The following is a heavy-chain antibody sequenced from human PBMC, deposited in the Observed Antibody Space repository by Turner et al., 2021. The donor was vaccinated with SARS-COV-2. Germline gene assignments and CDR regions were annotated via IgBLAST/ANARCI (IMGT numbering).Heavy chain of an antibody. CDR2: ISSSSSYI. J-gene: IGHJ4*02. CDR1: GFTFSSYS. V-gene: IGHV3-21*01. D-gene: IGHD1-26*01. CDR3: ARELAGRFGGATEIDY. Sequence: EVQLVESGGGLAKPGGSLRLSCAASGFTFSSYSMNWVRQAPGKGLEWVSFISSSSSYIYYADSVKGRFTISRDNAKNSLYLQMNSLRAEDTAVYYCARELAGRFGGATEIDYWGQGTLVTVSS.